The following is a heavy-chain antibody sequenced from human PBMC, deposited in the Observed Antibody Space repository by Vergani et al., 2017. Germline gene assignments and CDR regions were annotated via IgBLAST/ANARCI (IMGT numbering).Heavy chain of an antibody. CDR2: IYTSGST. J-gene: IGHJ5*02. Sequence: QVQLQESGPGLVKPSQTLSLTCTVSGGSISSGSYYWSWIRQPAGKGLEWIGRIYTSGSTNYNPSLKSRVTISVDTSKNPFSLKLSSVTAADTAVYYCARGGSARWFDPWGQGTLVTVSS. CDR1: GGSISSGSYY. V-gene: IGHV4-61*02. CDR3: ARGGSARWFDP. D-gene: IGHD3-10*01.